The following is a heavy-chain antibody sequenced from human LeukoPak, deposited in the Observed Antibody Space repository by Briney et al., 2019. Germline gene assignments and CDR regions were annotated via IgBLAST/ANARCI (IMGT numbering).Heavy chain of an antibody. J-gene: IGHJ1*01. CDR3: ARAPSEIGGYYPEYFRH. CDR1: GFTFNSYA. CDR2: IKSDGGT. V-gene: IGHV3-74*01. D-gene: IGHD3-22*01. Sequence: GGSLRLSCAASGFTFNSYAMSWVRQAPGKGLVWVSRIKSDGGTNYADSVKGRFTISRDNAKKTASLQMNSLRPEDTGVYYCARAPSEIGGYYPEYFRHWGQGTLVTVSS.